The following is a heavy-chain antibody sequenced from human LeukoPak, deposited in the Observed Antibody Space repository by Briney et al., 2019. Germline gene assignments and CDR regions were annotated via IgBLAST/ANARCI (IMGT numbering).Heavy chain of an antibody. D-gene: IGHD3-10*01. CDR3: ASGYTYYYGSGSYH. CDR1: GITFNSYA. J-gene: IGHJ4*02. Sequence: HPGRSLRLSCAASGITFNSYAMHWVRLAPGKGLEWVAVISHDGSNRYYGDSVKGRFTISRDNSKNTLFLQMDSLRAEDTAVYYCASGYTYYYGSGSYHWGQGTLVTVSS. CDR2: ISHDGSNR. V-gene: IGHV3-30*04.